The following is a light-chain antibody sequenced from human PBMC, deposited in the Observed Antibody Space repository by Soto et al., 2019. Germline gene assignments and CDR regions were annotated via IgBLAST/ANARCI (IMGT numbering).Light chain of an antibody. CDR2: DVN. J-gene: IGLJ2*01. Sequence: QSALTQPRSVSGSPGQSVTISCPGTSSDVGGYNYVSWYQQHPGKAPKLMIYDVNKRPSGVPDRFSGSKSGNTASLTISGLRAEDEADYYCCSYAGTHVLFGGGTKLTVL. CDR1: SSDVGGYNY. CDR3: CSYAGTHVL. V-gene: IGLV2-11*01.